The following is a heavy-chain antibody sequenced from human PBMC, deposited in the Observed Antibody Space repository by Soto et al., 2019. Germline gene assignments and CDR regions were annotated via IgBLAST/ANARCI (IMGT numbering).Heavy chain of an antibody. Sequence: EVQLVESGGGLVSPGGSLRLSCAASGFTFSSYSMNWVRQAPGKGLEWVSSISSSSSYIYYADSVKGRFTISRDNAKNSLYLQMNSLRAEDTAVYYCARMGSQRYYYYGMDVWGQGTTVTVSS. CDR3: ARMGSQRYYYYGMDV. CDR2: ISSSSSYI. J-gene: IGHJ6*02. V-gene: IGHV3-21*01. CDR1: GFTFSSYS. D-gene: IGHD6-25*01.